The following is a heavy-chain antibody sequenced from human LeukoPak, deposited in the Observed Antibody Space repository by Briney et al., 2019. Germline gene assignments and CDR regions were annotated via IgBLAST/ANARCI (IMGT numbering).Heavy chain of an antibody. CDR3: ARGERYCSSTSCYTGWFDP. Sequence: ASVKVSCKASGYTFTGYYMHWVRQAPGQGLEWMGWINPNSGGTNYAQKFQGRVTMTRDTSISTAYMELSSLRSEDTAVYYCARGERYCSSTSCYTGWFDPWGQGTLVTVSS. CDR2: INPNSGGT. CDR1: GYTFTGYY. J-gene: IGHJ5*02. D-gene: IGHD2-2*02. V-gene: IGHV1-2*02.